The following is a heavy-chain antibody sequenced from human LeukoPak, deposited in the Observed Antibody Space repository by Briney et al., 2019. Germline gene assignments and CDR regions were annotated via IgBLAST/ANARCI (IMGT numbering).Heavy chain of an antibody. CDR2: IRSKANSYAT. Sequence: GGSLRLSCAASGFTFSGSAMHWVRQASGKGLEWVGRIRSKANSYATAYAASVKGRFTISRDDSKNTAYLQMSSLKTEDTAVYYCTRLGYYYDSEVYNFDYWGQGTLVTASS. CDR3: TRLGYYYDSEVYNFDY. D-gene: IGHD3-22*01. J-gene: IGHJ4*02. V-gene: IGHV3-73*01. CDR1: GFTFSGSA.